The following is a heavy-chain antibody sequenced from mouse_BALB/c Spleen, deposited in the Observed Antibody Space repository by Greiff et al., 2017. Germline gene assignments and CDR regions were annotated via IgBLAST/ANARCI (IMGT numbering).Heavy chain of an antibody. Sequence: EVQLQQSGPDLVKPGASVKISCKASGYSFTGYYMHWVKQSHGQSLDWIGRVNPDNGGTSYNQKFKGKAILTADKSSSTAYMELRSLTAEDSAVYYCAGGELSMMFTTWCFDVWGAGTTVTVSS. V-gene: IGHV1-26*01. D-gene: IGHD2-3*01. J-gene: IGHJ1*01. CDR2: VNPDNGGT. CDR1: GYSFTGYY. CDR3: AGGELSMMFTTWCFDV.